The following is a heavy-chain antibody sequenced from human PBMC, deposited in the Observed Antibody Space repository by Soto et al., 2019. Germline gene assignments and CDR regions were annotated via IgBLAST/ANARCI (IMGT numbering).Heavy chain of an antibody. CDR1: GYTFTSYA. CDR3: ARAEGVAGPVEEEKWFDP. D-gene: IGHD6-19*01. V-gene: IGHV7-4-1*01. J-gene: IGHJ5*02. CDR2: INTNTGNP. Sequence: GASVKVSCKASGYTFTSYAMNWVRQAPGQGLEWMGWINTNTGNPTYAQGFTGRFVFSLDTSVSTAYLQICSLKAEDTAVYYCARAEGVAGPVEEEKWFDPWGQGTLVTVSS.